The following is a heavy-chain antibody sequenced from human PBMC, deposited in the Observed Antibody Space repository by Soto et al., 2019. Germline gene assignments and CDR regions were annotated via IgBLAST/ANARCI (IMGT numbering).Heavy chain of an antibody. D-gene: IGHD3-22*01. CDR3: ASPSSGLNYYYYGMDV. V-gene: IGHV3-48*02. J-gene: IGHJ6*02. CDR1: GFTFSSYS. Sequence: HPGGSLRLSCAASGFTFSSYSMNWVRQAPGKGLEWVSYISSSSSTIYYADSVRGRFTISRDNAKNSLYLQMNSLRDEDTAVYYCASPSSGLNYYYYGMDVWGQGTTVTVSS. CDR2: ISSSSSTI.